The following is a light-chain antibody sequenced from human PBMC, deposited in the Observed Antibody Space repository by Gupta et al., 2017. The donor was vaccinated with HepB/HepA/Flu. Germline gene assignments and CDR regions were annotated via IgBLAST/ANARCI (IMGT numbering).Light chain of an antibody. CDR1: KLGDKY. Sequence: SYDLTHPPSVPVSPGQTASITCSGDKLGDKYACWYQQKPGQSPVLVIYQDSKRPSGIPERFSGSNSGNTATLTISGTQAMDEDDYYCQAWDSSTAVFGTGTKVTVL. J-gene: IGLJ1*01. V-gene: IGLV3-1*01. CDR3: QAWDSSTAV. CDR2: QDS.